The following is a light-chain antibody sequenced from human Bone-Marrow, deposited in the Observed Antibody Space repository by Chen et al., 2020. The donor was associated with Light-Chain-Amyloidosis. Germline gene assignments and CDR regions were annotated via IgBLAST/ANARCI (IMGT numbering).Light chain of an antibody. V-gene: IGKV3-20*01. J-gene: IGKJ4*01. CDR3: QQYGTSPLT. CDR1: QTISSNY. Sequence: EIVLTQSPGTLSLSPGEGANLSCRASQTISSNYLTWYQQKFGQSPRLLIYVSSSRATGIPDRFTGSGSGTDLTLTINRLEPEDFAMYYCQQYGTSPLTFGGGTKVEIK. CDR2: VSS.